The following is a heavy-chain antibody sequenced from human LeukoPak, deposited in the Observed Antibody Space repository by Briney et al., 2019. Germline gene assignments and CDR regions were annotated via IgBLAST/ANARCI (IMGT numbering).Heavy chain of an antibody. CDR3: AKGDGSRRYFFDS. Sequence: GGSLRLSCEASGFTFSSYAMRWVRQAPGKGLEWLSGISGSGGGTYYAESVRGRFTISRDNPKNTLYLRMNSLRAEDTAVYFCAKGDGSRRYFFDSWGQGSLVTVSS. CDR1: GFTFSSYA. J-gene: IGHJ4*02. D-gene: IGHD3-10*01. V-gene: IGHV3-23*01. CDR2: ISGSGGGT.